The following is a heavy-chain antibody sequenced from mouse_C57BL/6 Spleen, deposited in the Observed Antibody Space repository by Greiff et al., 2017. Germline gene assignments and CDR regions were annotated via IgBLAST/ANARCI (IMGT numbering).Heavy chain of an antibody. CDR1: GFTFSDAW. D-gene: IGHD1-1*01. Sequence: DVMLVESGGGLVQPGGSMKLSCAASGFTFSDAWMDWVRQSPEKGLEWVAEIRNKANNHATYYAESVKGRFTISRDDSKSSVYLQMHSLRAEDTGIYYCTRYYGSRRYFDVWGTGTTVTVSS. V-gene: IGHV6-6*01. CDR3: TRYYGSRRYFDV. CDR2: IRNKANNHAT. J-gene: IGHJ1*03.